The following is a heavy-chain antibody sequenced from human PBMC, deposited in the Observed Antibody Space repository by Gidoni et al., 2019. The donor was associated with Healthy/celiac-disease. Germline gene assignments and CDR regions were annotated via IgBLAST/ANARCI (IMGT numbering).Heavy chain of an antibody. V-gene: IGHV4-30-2*01. CDR1: GGSISSGGDS. Sequence: QLQLQESGAGLVKPSQTLSPTCAVSGGSISSGGDSWSWIRQPPGKGLEWIGYIYHSGSTYYNPSLKSRVTISVDRSKNQFSLKLSSVTAADTAVYYCARRPMVDSSGYYDAFDIWGQGTMVTVSS. CDR2: IYHSGST. D-gene: IGHD3-22*01. CDR3: ARRPMVDSSGYYDAFDI. J-gene: IGHJ3*02.